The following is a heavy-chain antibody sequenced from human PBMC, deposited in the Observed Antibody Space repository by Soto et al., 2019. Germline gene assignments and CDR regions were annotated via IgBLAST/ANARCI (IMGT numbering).Heavy chain of an antibody. CDR1: GGSFSGYY. V-gene: IGHV4-34*01. CDR2: INHSGST. Sequence: QVQLQQWGAGLLKPSETLSLTCAVYGGSFSGYYWSWIRQPPGKGLEWIGEINHSGSTNYNPSLKSRVTISVDTSKNQFSLKLSSVTAADTAVYYCARRNIMITFGGVIVISNWFDPWGQGTLVTVSS. J-gene: IGHJ5*02. CDR3: ARRNIMITFGGVIVISNWFDP. D-gene: IGHD3-16*02.